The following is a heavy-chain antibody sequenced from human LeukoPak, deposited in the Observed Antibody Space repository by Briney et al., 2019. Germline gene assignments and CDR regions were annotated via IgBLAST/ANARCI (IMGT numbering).Heavy chain of an antibody. J-gene: IGHJ6*02. CDR1: GGSFSGYY. CDR2: INHSGST. Sequence: SETLSLTCAVYGGSFSGYYWSWIRQPPGKGLEWIGEINHSGSTNYNPSLKNRVTISVDTSKNQFSLKLSSVTAADTAVYYCARAYPIIAADEYTHYYYGMDVWGQGTTVTVSS. V-gene: IGHV4-34*01. D-gene: IGHD6-13*01. CDR3: ARAYPIIAADEYTHYYYGMDV.